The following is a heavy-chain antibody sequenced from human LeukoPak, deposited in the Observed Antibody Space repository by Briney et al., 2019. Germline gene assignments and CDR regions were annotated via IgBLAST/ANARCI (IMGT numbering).Heavy chain of an antibody. D-gene: IGHD3-10*01. CDR2: ICFSRTT. CDR3: GRHFPETGRDGQPLEY. Sequence: SETLSLTCTVSGGSISSSDSYWAWVRQPPGKGLEWIGSICFSRTTYYNPSLKSRVIMSIDTSKNHFSLKVASVTAADTAVYYCGRHFPETGRDGQPLEYWGQGSLFTVSS. V-gene: IGHV4-39*01. J-gene: IGHJ4*02. CDR1: GGSISSSDSY.